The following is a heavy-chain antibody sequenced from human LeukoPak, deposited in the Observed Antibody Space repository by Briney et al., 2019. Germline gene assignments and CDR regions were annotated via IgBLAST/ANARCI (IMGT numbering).Heavy chain of an antibody. V-gene: IGHV3-48*01. CDR3: ARESDTLRYFDWLLSDFDY. Sequence: PGGSLRLSCAASGFTFSSYSMNWVRQAPGKGLEWVSYISSSSSTIYYADSVKGRFTISRDNAKNSLYLQMNSLRAEDTAVYYCARESDTLRYFDWLLSDFDYWGQGTLVTVSS. D-gene: IGHD3-9*01. J-gene: IGHJ4*02. CDR2: ISSSSSTI. CDR1: GFTFSSYS.